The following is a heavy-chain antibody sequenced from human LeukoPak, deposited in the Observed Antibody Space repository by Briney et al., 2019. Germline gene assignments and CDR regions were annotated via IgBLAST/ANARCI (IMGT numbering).Heavy chain of an antibody. J-gene: IGHJ6*03. Sequence: GGSLRLSCAASGFTFSSYSMNWVRQASGKGLEWVGRIRSKANSYATAYAASVKGRFTISRDDSKNTAYLQMNSLKTEDTAVYYCTSQDIVVVPAATVSYYMDVWGKGTTVTVSS. D-gene: IGHD2-2*01. CDR3: TSQDIVVVPAATVSYYMDV. V-gene: IGHV3-73*01. CDR2: IRSKANSYAT. CDR1: GFTFSSYS.